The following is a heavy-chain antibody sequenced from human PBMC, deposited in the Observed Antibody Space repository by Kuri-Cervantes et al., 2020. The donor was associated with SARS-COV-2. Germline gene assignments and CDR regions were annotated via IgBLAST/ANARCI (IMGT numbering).Heavy chain of an antibody. V-gene: IGHV4-31*02. CDR3: AREGSDIVVVPAAIRVYYYMDV. J-gene: IGHJ6*03. CDR1: GGAISSGGYY. D-gene: IGHD2-2*01. Sequence: SCTVSGGAISSGGYYWSWIRQHPGKGLEWIGYIYYTGKTYYNPSLKSRVTISVDTSKNQFSLRLRFVTAADTAVYYCAREGSDIVVVPAAIRVYYYMDVWGKGTTVTVSS. CDR2: IYYTGKT.